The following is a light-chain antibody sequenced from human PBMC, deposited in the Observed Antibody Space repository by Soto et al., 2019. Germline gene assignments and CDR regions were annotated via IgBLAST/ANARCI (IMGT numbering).Light chain of an antibody. CDR2: GAS. CDR1: QSVSSTF. J-gene: IGKJ1*01. CDR3: QQYGTSPRGT. V-gene: IGKV3-20*01. Sequence: DIVLTQSLGTLSLSPGERATLSCRASQSVSSTFFAWYQQTPGQAPRLLMFGASNRATGIPDRFSGSGSGTDYTLTISRLEPEDFAMYYCQQYGTSPRGTFGQGTKVEVK.